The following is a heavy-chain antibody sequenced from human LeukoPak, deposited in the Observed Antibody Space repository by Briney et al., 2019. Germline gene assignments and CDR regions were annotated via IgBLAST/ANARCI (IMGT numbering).Heavy chain of an antibody. D-gene: IGHD6-19*01. CDR3: AREFPGIAVAGTAGSYSNWFDP. J-gene: IGHJ5*02. CDR1: GYTFTSYG. V-gene: IGHV1-18*01. Sequence: ASVKVSCKASGYTFTSYGISWVRQAPGQGLEWMGWISAYNGNTNYAQKLQGRVTMTTDTSTNTAYMELRSLRSDDTAVYYCAREFPGIAVAGTAGSYSNWFDPWGQGTLVTVSS. CDR2: ISAYNGNT.